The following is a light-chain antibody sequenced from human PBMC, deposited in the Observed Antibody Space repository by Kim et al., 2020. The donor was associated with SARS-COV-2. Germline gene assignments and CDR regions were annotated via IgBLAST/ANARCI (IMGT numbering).Light chain of an antibody. J-gene: IGLJ3*02. V-gene: IGLV4-69*01. CDR2: LNSDGSH. CDR1: SGHSSYA. Sequence: VKLTCTLSSGHSSYASAWHQQQPEKGPRYLMKLNSDGSHSKGDGIPDRFSGSSSGAERYLTISSLQSEDEADYCCQTWGTGIQGVFGGGTKLTVL. CDR3: QTWGTGIQGV.